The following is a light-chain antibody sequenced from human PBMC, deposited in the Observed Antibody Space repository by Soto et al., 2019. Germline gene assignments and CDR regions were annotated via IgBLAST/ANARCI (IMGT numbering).Light chain of an antibody. V-gene: IGKV3-20*01. J-gene: IGKJ1*01. CDR3: QHFGISPWT. CDR2: GAS. Sequence: EIVLTQSPGTLSLSPGERATLSCRASQSVSSSYLAWYQQKPGQAPRLLIYGASSRATGIPDRFSGSGSGTDFTLTISRPEPEDFAVYYCQHFGISPWTFGQGTKVEIK. CDR1: QSVSSSY.